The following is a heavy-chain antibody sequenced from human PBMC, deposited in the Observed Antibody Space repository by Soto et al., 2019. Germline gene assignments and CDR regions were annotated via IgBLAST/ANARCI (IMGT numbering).Heavy chain of an antibody. J-gene: IGHJ5*01. CDR3: VINSHYATLAGYEHWFDS. D-gene: IGHD3-9*01. CDR2: IYPGDSDT. V-gene: IGHV5-51*07. Sequence: EALKISEKRGVDNFTTYWFGWCHQKKIKGLEWMGIIYPGDSDTRYSPSFQGQVTMSADKSISTAYLQWSSLKASDTAMYYCVINSHYATLAGYEHWFDSWCQGLLVTV. CDR1: VDNFTTYW.